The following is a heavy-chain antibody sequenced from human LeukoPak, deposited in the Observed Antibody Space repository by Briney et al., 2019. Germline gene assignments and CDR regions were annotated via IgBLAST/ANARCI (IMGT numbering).Heavy chain of an antibody. Sequence: SVKVSCKASGGTFSSYAISWVRQAPGQGLEWMGRIIPILGIANYAQKFQGRVTITADKSTSTAYMELSSLRSEDRAVYYCARGGQQQLKRAFDIWGQGTMVTVSS. J-gene: IGHJ3*02. D-gene: IGHD6-13*01. CDR1: GGTFSSYA. CDR2: IIPILGIA. V-gene: IGHV1-69*04. CDR3: ARGGQQQLKRAFDI.